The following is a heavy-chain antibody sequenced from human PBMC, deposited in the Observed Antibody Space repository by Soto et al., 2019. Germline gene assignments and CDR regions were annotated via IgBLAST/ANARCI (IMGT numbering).Heavy chain of an antibody. Sequence: SETLSLTCTVSGGSISSYYWSWIRQPPGKGLEWIGYIYYSGSTNYNPSLKSRVTISVDTSKNQFSLKLSSVTAADTAVYYCASALGRYNLNYFDYWGQGTLVTVSS. CDR2: IYYSGST. CDR3: ASALGRYNLNYFDY. J-gene: IGHJ4*02. D-gene: IGHD3-10*01. CDR1: GGSISSYY. V-gene: IGHV4-59*01.